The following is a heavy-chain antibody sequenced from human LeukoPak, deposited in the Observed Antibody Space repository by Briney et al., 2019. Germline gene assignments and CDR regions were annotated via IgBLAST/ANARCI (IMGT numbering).Heavy chain of an antibody. CDR3: ARAPQAVVDQGGFDY. Sequence: ASVKVSCKASGYTFTSYGISWVRQAPGQGLEWMGWISAYNGNTNYAQKLQGRVTMTTDTSTSTAYMELRSLRSDDTAVYYCARAPQAVVDQGGFDYWGQGTLVTVSS. CDR1: GYTFTSYG. J-gene: IGHJ4*02. CDR2: ISAYNGNT. D-gene: IGHD6-19*01. V-gene: IGHV1-18*01.